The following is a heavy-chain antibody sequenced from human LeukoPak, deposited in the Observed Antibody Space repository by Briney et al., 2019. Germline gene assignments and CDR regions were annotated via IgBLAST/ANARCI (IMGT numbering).Heavy chain of an antibody. V-gene: IGHV3-33*01. CDR1: GFTFSNYG. J-gene: IGHJ4*02. D-gene: IGHD6-19*01. Sequence: GGSLRLSCAASGFTFSNYGMQWVGQAPGKGREGAAVIWYDGSSKYYADSMKGRFTISRDNSKNTLYLQMGSLRAEDTAVYYCARGTYNSDSNYFDFWGQGTLVTLSS. CDR3: ARGTYNSDSNYFDF. CDR2: IWYDGSSK.